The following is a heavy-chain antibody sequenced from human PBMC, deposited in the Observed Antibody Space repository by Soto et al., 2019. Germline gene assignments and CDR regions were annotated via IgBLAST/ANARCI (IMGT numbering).Heavy chain of an antibody. Sequence: QVQLQESDAGLVKASQTLSLTCTVSGGSVSSGAYYWTWIRQRPGKGLEWIGYIYYSGSTYYSPSLKSRLSIVRDTSKNQFSLRLSSVTAADTAMYYCARARLRAVYAFDIWGQGTMVTVSS. CDR3: ARARLRAVYAFDI. J-gene: IGHJ3*02. V-gene: IGHV4-31*03. CDR2: IYYSGST. CDR1: GGSVSSGAYY. D-gene: IGHD5-12*01.